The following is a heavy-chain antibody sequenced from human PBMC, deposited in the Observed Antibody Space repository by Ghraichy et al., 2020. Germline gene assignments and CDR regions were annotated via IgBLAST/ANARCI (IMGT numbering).Heavy chain of an antibody. CDR1: KFTFSCYS. CDR3: ASSGSGSYHFDY. D-gene: IGHD3-10*01. Sequence: WGSLRLSCAASKFTFSCYSMNWVRQAPGKGLEWVSYISSSSSTIYYADSVKGRFTISRDNAKNSLYLQMNSLRVEDTAVYYCASSGSGSYHFDYWGQGTLVTVSS. V-gene: IGHV3-48*01. CDR2: ISSSSSTI. J-gene: IGHJ4*02.